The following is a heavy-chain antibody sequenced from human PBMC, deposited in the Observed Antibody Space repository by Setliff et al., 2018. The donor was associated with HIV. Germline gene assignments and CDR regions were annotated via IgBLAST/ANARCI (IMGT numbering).Heavy chain of an antibody. V-gene: IGHV1-8*01. CDR2: MNPHSGKT. J-gene: IGHJ5*01. Sequence: ASVKVSCKASGYSFTTYDINWVRQATGQGLEWMGWMNPHSGKTGYAQEFQGRVTMTWDTSTSTAYMELSSLRSDDTAVYYCARTDRDPWGQGTLVTVS. CDR1: GYSFTTYD. CDR3: ARTDRDP.